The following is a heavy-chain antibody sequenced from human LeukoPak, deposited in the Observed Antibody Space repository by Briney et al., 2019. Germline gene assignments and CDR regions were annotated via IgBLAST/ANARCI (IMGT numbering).Heavy chain of an antibody. Sequence: ASVKVSCKASGYTFTSYGISWVRQAPGQGLEWMRWISAYNGNTNYAQKLQGRVTMTTDTSTSTAYMELRSLRSDDTAVYYCARDSSGYDSWSRVTNEQNDYWGQGTLVTVSS. V-gene: IGHV1-18*01. D-gene: IGHD5-12*01. J-gene: IGHJ4*02. CDR1: GYTFTSYG. CDR2: ISAYNGNT. CDR3: ARDSSGYDSWSRVTNEQNDY.